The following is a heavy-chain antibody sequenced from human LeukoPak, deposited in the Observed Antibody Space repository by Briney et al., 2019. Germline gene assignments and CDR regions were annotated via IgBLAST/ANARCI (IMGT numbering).Heavy chain of an antibody. V-gene: IGHV1-2*02. Sequence: ASVKVSCKTSGYSFIDYYIHWVRQAPGQGLEWMGWINSNSADTNYAQNFQGRVTMTRDTSISTAYMELSRLRSDDTALYYCARIGISACGTNFHHWGQGTLVTVSS. CDR1: GYSFIDYY. J-gene: IGHJ1*01. D-gene: IGHD6-13*01. CDR2: INSNSADT. CDR3: ARIGISACGTNFHH.